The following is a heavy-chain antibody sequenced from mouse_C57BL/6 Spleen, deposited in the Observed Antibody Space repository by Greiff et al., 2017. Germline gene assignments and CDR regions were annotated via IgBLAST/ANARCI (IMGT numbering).Heavy chain of an antibody. Sequence: VQVVESGAELAKPGASVKLSCKASGYTFTSYWMHWVKQRPGQGLEWIGYINPSSGYTKYNQKFKDKATLTADKSSSTAYMQLSSLTYEDSAVYYCARSITTVVANFDYWGQGTTLTVSS. D-gene: IGHD1-1*01. J-gene: IGHJ2*01. CDR1: GYTFTSYW. CDR3: ARSITTVVANFDY. V-gene: IGHV1-7*01. CDR2: INPSSGYT.